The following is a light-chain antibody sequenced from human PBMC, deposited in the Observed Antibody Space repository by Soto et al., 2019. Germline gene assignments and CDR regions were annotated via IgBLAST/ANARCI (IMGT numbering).Light chain of an antibody. Sequence: QSALTQPASVSGSPGQSITISCTGTSSDIGGYYYVSWYQHHPGKAPKLMIYEVSNRTSGVSNRFSGSKSGNTASLTISGLQAEDETEYFCSSYKRTSRVYVFGTGTKVTVL. V-gene: IGLV2-14*01. CDR2: EVS. CDR1: SSDIGGYYY. J-gene: IGLJ1*01. CDR3: SSYKRTSRVYV.